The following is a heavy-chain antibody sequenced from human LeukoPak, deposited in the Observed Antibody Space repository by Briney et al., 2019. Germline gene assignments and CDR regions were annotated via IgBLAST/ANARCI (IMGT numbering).Heavy chain of an antibody. Sequence: PGRSLRLSCAASGFTFSSYGMHWVRQAPGKGLEWVAVMSYDGSNKYYADSVKGRFTISRDNAKNSLYLQMSSLRAEDTALYYCARGSSSGWYYYFDCWGQGTLVTVSS. CDR1: GFTFSSYG. CDR2: MSYDGSNK. CDR3: ARGSSSGWYYYFDC. V-gene: IGHV3-30*03. J-gene: IGHJ4*02. D-gene: IGHD6-19*01.